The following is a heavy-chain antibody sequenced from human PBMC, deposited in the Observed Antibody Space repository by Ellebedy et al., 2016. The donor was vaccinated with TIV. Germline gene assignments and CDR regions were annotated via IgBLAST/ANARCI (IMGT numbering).Heavy chain of an antibody. J-gene: IGHJ6*02. D-gene: IGHD6-13*01. Sequence: GESLKISCAASGFTFSSYSMNWVRQAPGKGLEWVSYISSSSSTIYYADSVKGRFTISRDNAKNSLYLQMNSLRAEDTAVYYCARDETGIAASYYYYGMDVWGQGTTVTVSS. CDR1: GFTFSSYS. V-gene: IGHV3-48*04. CDR2: ISSSSSTI. CDR3: ARDETGIAASYYYYGMDV.